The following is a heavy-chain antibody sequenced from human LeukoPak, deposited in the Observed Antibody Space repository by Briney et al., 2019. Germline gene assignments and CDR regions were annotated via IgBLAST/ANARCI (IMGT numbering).Heavy chain of an antibody. Sequence: GGSLRLSCAASGFTFSSYGMHRVRQAPGKGLESVAVISYDGSNKYYADSVKGRFTISRDNSKNTLYLQMNSLRAEDTAVYYCAKTFYDSSGYYYYYGMDVWGQGTTVTVSS. CDR2: ISYDGSNK. D-gene: IGHD3-22*01. J-gene: IGHJ6*02. V-gene: IGHV3-30*18. CDR1: GFTFSSYG. CDR3: AKTFYDSSGYYYYYGMDV.